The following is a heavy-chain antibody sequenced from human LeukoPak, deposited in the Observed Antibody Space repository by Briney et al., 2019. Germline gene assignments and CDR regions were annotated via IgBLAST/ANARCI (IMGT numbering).Heavy chain of an antibody. CDR3: ARGPHWDPHFDY. CDR1: GYTFSDYY. Sequence: ASVKASRKASGYTFSDYYLHWLRQAPGQGLEWMGWINTYSGGTNYAQKFQGRVTMTRDTSISTAYMELSRLRSDDTAVYYCARGPHWDPHFDYWGQGTLVTVSS. D-gene: IGHD7-27*01. V-gene: IGHV1-2*02. J-gene: IGHJ4*02. CDR2: INTYSGGT.